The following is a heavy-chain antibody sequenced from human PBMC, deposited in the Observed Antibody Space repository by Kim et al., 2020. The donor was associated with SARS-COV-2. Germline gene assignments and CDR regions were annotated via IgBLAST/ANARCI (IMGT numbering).Heavy chain of an antibody. CDR3: ARAGGYCSNGICYILDY. J-gene: IGHJ4*02. V-gene: IGHV4-59*13. CDR2: FYYSGNT. Sequence: SETLSLTCNVSGVSTSSYYWSWVRQAPGKGLEWIGYFYYSGNTKYNPSLKSRVTMSIDKSNNQFSLKLSSVTAADTAVYYCARAGGYCSNGICYILDYWGQGTLVTVSS. CDR1: GVSTSSYY. D-gene: IGHD2-8*01.